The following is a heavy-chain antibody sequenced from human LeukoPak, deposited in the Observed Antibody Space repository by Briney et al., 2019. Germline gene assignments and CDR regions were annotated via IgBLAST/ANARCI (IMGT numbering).Heavy chain of an antibody. Sequence: GESLKISCKGTGYMSTNSWLGWVPQMHGKDLEWMGVIYPGDSDTRYSPSFQGQITISADKSINTAYLQCSSLKASDPAMYYCARHSFRNDYASPLDPWGQGTLVTVPS. J-gene: IGHJ5*02. CDR1: GYMSTNSW. V-gene: IGHV5-51*01. D-gene: IGHD1-1*01. CDR3: ARHSFRNDYASPLDP. CDR2: IYPGDSDT.